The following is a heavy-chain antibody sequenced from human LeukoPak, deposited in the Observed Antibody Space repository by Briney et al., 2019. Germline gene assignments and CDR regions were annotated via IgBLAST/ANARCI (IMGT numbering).Heavy chain of an antibody. CDR2: INHSGST. V-gene: IGHV4-34*01. J-gene: IGHJ6*03. CDR3: ARLGPPTYYYGSGSSLFYYYYYMDV. D-gene: IGHD3-10*01. Sequence: SETLSLTCAVYGGSFSGYYWSWIRQPPGKGLEWIGEINHSGSTNYNPSLKSRVTTSVDTSKNQFSLKLSSVTAADTAVYYCARLGPPTYYYGSGSSLFYYYYYMDVWGKGTTVTVSS. CDR1: GGSFSGYY.